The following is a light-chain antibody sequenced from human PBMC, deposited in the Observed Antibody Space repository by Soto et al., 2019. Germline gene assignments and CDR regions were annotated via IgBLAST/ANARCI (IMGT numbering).Light chain of an antibody. Sequence: QSALTQPPSTSGTPGQRVTISCSGSSSNIGSSYVFWFQHLPGTAPKLLMYNNNQRPSGVPDRVPASKSGTSASLAISGLRSEDEADYYCAAWDDRVSGYVFGTGTKVTVL. J-gene: IGLJ1*01. CDR3: AAWDDRVSGYV. CDR1: SSNIGSSY. V-gene: IGLV1-47*02. CDR2: NNN.